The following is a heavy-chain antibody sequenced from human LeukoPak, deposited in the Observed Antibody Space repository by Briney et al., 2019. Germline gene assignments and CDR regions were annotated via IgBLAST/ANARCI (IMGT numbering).Heavy chain of an antibody. J-gene: IGHJ4*02. CDR1: GFTFSSYS. V-gene: IGHV3-48*04. Sequence: GGSLRLSCAASGFTFSSYSMNWVRQAPGKGLEWVSYISSSSSPIYYADSVKGRFTISRDNAKNSLYLQMNSLRAEDTALYYCAKDNGPSGADWGQGTLVTVSS. CDR2: ISSSSSPI. D-gene: IGHD3-10*01. CDR3: AKDNGPSGAD.